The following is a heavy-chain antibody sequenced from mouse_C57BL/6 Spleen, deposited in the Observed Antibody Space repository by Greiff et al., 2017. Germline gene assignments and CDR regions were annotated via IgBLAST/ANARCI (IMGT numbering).Heavy chain of an antibody. D-gene: IGHD4-1*01. CDR1: GYTFTSYD. V-gene: IGHV1-85*01. CDR3: AIWDGRGFDY. Sequence: ESGPELVKPGASVKLSCKASGYTFTSYDINWVKQRPGQGLEWIGWIYPRDGSTKYNEKFKGKATLTVDTSSSTAYMELHSLTSEDSAVYFCAIWDGRGFDYWGQGTTLTVSS. J-gene: IGHJ2*01. CDR2: IYPRDGST.